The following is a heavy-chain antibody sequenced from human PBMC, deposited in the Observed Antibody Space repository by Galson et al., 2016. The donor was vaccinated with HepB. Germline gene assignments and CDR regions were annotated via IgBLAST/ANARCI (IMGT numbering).Heavy chain of an antibody. CDR3: AHRRNSQTEPFDY. CDR1: GFSLRKSGVG. D-gene: IGHD1-14*01. Sequence: PALVKPTQTLTLTCTFSGFSLRKSGVGVGWVRQPPGRALEWLALIYWDDDKRYSPSLETRLTITKDTSKNQVVLTMTNMDPGDTGTYFCAHRRNSQTEPFDYWGQGTLVTVSS. V-gene: IGHV2-5*02. CDR2: IYWDDDK. J-gene: IGHJ4*02.